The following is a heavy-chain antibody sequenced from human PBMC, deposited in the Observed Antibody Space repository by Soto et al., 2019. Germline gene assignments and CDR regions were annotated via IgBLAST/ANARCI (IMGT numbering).Heavy chain of an antibody. D-gene: IGHD3-3*01. Sequence: QVQLQESGPGLVKPSQTLSLTCTVSGGSISSGGYYWSWIRQHPGKGLEWIGYIYHSGSTYYNPSLKSRVTISVDTSKNQFSLKLSSVTAADTAVYYCARDSITIFGVSRAFDIWGQGTMVTVSS. J-gene: IGHJ3*02. CDR2: IYHSGST. CDR3: ARDSITIFGVSRAFDI. CDR1: GGSISSGGYY. V-gene: IGHV4-31*03.